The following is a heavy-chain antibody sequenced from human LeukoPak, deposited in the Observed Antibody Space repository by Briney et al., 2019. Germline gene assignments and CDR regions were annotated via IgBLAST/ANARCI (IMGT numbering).Heavy chain of an antibody. V-gene: IGHV4-61*02. CDR2: IYTSGST. CDR3: AREAGYYYYMDV. CDR1: GASISSGSYY. Sequence: SQTLSLTCTVSGASISSGSYYWSWIRQPAGKGLEWIGRIYTSGSTNYNPSLKSRVTISVDTSKNQFSLKLSSVTAADTAVYYCAREAGYYYYMDVWGKGTTVTVSS. J-gene: IGHJ6*03.